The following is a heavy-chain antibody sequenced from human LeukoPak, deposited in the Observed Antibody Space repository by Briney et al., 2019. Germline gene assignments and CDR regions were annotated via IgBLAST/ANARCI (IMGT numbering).Heavy chain of an antibody. CDR3: ARGGQWLLY. D-gene: IGHD6-19*01. V-gene: IGHV4-30-2*01. CDR1: GGSISSGDYY. J-gene: IGHJ4*02. Sequence: SETLSLTCTVSGGSISSGDYYWSWIRQPPGKGLEWIGYIYHSGNTYYNPSFKSRVTISVDRSKNQFSLKLSSVTAADTAVYYCARGGQWLLYWGQGTLVTVSS. CDR2: IYHSGNT.